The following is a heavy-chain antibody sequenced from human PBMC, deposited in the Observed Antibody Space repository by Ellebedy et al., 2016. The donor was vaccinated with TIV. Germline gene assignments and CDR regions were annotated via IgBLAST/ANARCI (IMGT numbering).Heavy chain of an antibody. CDR3: ARRGNYLGDAFDI. V-gene: IGHV3-48*02. CDR2: VVGTGTTT. CDR1: GFTFSFYS. D-gene: IGHD1-26*01. Sequence: GESLKISXVASGFTFSFYSMNWVRQAAGKGLEWISYVVGTGTTTYYADSVKGRFTISRDNARNSLYLQMDSLRDEDTALYYCARRGNYLGDAFDIWGQGAMAIVSS. J-gene: IGHJ3*02.